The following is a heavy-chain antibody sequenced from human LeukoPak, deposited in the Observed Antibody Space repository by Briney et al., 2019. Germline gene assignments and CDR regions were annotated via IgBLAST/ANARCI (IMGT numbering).Heavy chain of an antibody. J-gene: IGHJ4*02. CDR3: ARGPQAGNFDY. CDR2: IYFSGST. V-gene: IGHV4-59*01. D-gene: IGHD6-13*01. Sequence: PSETLSLTCTVPGGSISSYYWSWIRQPPGKGLEWIGYIYFSGSTNYNPSLKSRVTISVDTSKNQFSLKLNSVTAADTAVYYCARGPQAGNFDYWGQGTLVTVSS. CDR1: GGSISSYY.